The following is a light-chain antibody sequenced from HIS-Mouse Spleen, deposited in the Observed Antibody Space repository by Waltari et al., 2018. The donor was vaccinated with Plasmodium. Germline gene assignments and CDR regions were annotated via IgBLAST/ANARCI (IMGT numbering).Light chain of an antibody. CDR3: QQYYSTPWT. CDR2: WAS. CDR1: QSVLYIPNNKNY. V-gene: IGKV4-1*01. Sequence: DSVMTQSPDSLAVSLGERATINCHSSQSVLYIPNNKNYLAWYQQKPGQPPKLLIYWASTRESGVPDRFSGSGSGTDFPLTISSLQAEDVAVYYCQQYYSTPWTFGQGTKVEIK. J-gene: IGKJ1*01.